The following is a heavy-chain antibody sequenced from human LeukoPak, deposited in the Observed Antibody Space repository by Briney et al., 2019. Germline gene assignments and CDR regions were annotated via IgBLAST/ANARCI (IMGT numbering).Heavy chain of an antibody. CDR1: GGTFSSYA. V-gene: IGHV1-69*04. J-gene: IGHJ4*02. CDR2: IIPIFGIA. CDR3: ASYYYDSSGYYPALSYFDY. Sequence: SVKVSCKASGGTFSSYAISWVRQAPGQGLEWMGRIIPIFGIANYAQKFQGRVTITADKSTSTAYMELSSLRSEDTAVYYCASYYYDSSGYYPALSYFDYWGQGTLDTVSS. D-gene: IGHD3-22*01.